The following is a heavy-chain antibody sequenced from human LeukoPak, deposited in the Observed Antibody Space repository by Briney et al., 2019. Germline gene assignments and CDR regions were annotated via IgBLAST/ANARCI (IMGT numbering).Heavy chain of an antibody. Sequence: GASVKVSCKASGYTFTSYYMRWVRQAPGQGLEWMGWINPNSGNTNYALKLQGRVTMTSDTSISTAYMELSRLRSDDTAVYYCAKGDIVGVPAAGRLGYWGQGTLVTVSS. V-gene: IGHV1-2*02. D-gene: IGHD2-2*01. CDR2: INPNSGNT. CDR3: AKGDIVGVPAAGRLGY. CDR1: GYTFTSYY. J-gene: IGHJ4*02.